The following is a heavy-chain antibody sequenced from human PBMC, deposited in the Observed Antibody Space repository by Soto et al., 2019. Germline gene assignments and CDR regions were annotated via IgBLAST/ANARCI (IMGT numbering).Heavy chain of an antibody. D-gene: IGHD5-18*01. CDR3: ARLTVDTAMVSYYYYYYGMDV. CDR2: IYPGDSDT. CDR1: GYSFTSYW. Sequence: GESLKIFCKGSGYSFTSYWIGWVRQMPGKGLEWMGIIYPGDSDTRYSPSFQGQVTISADKSISTAYLQWSSLKASDTAMYYCARLTVDTAMVSYYYYYYGMDVWGQGTKVTVS. J-gene: IGHJ6*02. V-gene: IGHV5-51*01.